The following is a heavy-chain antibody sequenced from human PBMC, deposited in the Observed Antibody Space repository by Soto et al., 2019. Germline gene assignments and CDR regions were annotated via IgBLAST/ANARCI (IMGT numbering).Heavy chain of an antibody. J-gene: IGHJ5*02. D-gene: IGHD4-17*01. CDR3: AREEDYGGKGSWFDP. Sequence: SETLSLTCTVSGDSIRSSSHYWACNRQPPGKGLEWIGGFYYSGSPYYNPSLKSRVTISVDTSKNQFSLKLSSVTAADTAVYYCAREEDYGGKGSWFDPWGQGTLVTVSS. CDR2: FYYSGSP. V-gene: IGHV4-39*07. CDR1: GDSIRSSSHY.